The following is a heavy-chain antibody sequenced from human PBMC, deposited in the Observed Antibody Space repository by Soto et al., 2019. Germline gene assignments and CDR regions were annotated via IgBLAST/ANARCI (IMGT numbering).Heavy chain of an antibody. Sequence: GGSLRLSCAASGFTFSDYYMTWVRQAPGKGLEWISYISSSGSGIYYPDSVKGRFTISRDNAKKSLYLQVNSLRAEDTAVYYCARAYSDAFDIWGQGTMVTVSS. J-gene: IGHJ3*02. CDR2: ISSSGSGI. V-gene: IGHV3-11*01. CDR3: ARAYSDAFDI. D-gene: IGHD2-15*01. CDR1: GFTFSDYY.